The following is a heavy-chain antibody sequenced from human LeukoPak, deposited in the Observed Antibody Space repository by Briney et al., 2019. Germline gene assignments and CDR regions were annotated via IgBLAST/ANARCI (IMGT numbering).Heavy chain of an antibody. D-gene: IGHD3-22*01. J-gene: IGHJ6*04. Sequence: SETLSLTCTVSGGSISSYYWSWIRQPAGKGLEWIGRIYTSGSTNYNPSLKSRVTMSVDTSKNQFSLKLSSVTAADTAVYYCARDSYYYDSSGYQRMDVWGKGTTVTISS. CDR1: GGSISSYY. V-gene: IGHV4-4*07. CDR3: ARDSYYYDSSGYQRMDV. CDR2: IYTSGST.